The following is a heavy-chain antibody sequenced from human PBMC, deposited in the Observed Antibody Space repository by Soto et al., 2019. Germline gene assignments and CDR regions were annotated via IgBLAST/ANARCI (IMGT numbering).Heavy chain of an antibody. CDR1: GGSVSSGSYY. CDR3: SRDRSFGSGSYGDS. CDR2: IDYSGST. V-gene: IGHV4-61*01. Sequence: QVQLQESGPGLVNPSETLSLTCNVSGGSVSSGSYYWSWVRQPPGKALEWIGFIDYSGSTKYNPSLKRRITISIDTSKNQFSLKLTSVTAADTAVYFCSRDRSFGSGSYGDSWGQGTLVTVSS. J-gene: IGHJ4*02. D-gene: IGHD3-10*01.